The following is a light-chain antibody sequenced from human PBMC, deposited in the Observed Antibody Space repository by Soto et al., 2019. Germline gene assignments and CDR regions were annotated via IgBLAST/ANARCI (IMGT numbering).Light chain of an antibody. J-gene: IGKJ1*01. CDR3: QQSYSTPRT. CDR2: AAS. Sequence: DIQMTQSPSSLSASVGDRVTITCRARQSISSYLNWYQQKPGKATKLLIFAASSLQSGVPSRFSGSGSGTDFTLTISSLHTEDFATYYCQQSYSTPRTFGQGTKVEIK. V-gene: IGKV1-39*01. CDR1: QSISSY.